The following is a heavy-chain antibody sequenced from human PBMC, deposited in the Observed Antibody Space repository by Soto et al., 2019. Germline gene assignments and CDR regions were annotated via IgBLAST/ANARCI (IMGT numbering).Heavy chain of an antibody. V-gene: IGHV4-59*01. J-gene: IGHJ4*02. CDR1: GGSISSYY. CDR2: IYYSGSA. D-gene: IGHD6-19*01. CDR3: ARGGGIAVAFDY. Sequence: SETLSLTCTVSGGSISSYYWSWIRQPPGKGLEWIGYIYYSGSANYNPSPKSRVTISVDTSKNQFSLKLSSVTAADTAVHYCARGGGIAVAFDYWGQGTLVTVSS.